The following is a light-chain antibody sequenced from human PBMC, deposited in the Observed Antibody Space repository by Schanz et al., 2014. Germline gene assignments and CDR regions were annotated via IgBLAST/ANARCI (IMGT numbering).Light chain of an antibody. V-gene: IGLV1-40*01. CDR2: DNN. CDR3: HSYDSFLSAVV. J-gene: IGLJ2*01. Sequence: QSVLTQPPSVSGAPGQRVTISCTGSSSNIGAGYDVHWYQQLPGTAPKLLIYDNNNRPSGVPDRFSGSKSATSASLAITGLQAEDEGDYYCHSYDSFLSAVVFGGGTKLTVL. CDR1: SSNIGAGYD.